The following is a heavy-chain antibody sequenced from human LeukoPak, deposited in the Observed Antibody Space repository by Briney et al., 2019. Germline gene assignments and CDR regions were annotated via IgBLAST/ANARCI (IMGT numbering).Heavy chain of an antibody. V-gene: IGHV4-59*01. D-gene: IGHD3-10*01. Sequence: SETVSLTCTVSGGSISSYYWSWIRQPPGKGLEWIGYIYYSGSTNYNPSLKSRVTISVDTSKNQFSLKLSSVTAADTAVYYCASNRGNYYGSGSSEYFQHWGQGTLVTVSS. J-gene: IGHJ1*01. CDR1: GGSISSYY. CDR2: IYYSGST. CDR3: ASNRGNYYGSGSSEYFQH.